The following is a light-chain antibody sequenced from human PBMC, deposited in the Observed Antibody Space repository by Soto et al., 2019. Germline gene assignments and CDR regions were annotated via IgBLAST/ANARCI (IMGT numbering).Light chain of an antibody. CDR3: QQYGSSPST. V-gene: IGKV3-20*01. Sequence: IVLTQSPDTLSLSPGERATLSCRASQSIYRNFLAWYQQKPGQAPRLLIYGASSRATGIPDRFSGSGSGTDFTLIISRLEPEDFAVYFCQQYGSSPSTFGPGTKVNI. CDR2: GAS. CDR1: QSIYRNF. J-gene: IGKJ3*01.